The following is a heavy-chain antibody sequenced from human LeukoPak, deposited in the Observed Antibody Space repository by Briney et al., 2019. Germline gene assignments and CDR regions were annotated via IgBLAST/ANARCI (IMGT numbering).Heavy chain of an antibody. V-gene: IGHV1-8*01. CDR2: MNPNSGNT. D-gene: IGHD6-13*01. Sequence: ASVKVSCKASGYTFTSYDINWVRQATGQGLEWMGWMNPNSGNTGYAQKFQGRVTMTRNTSISTAYMELSSLRSEDTAVYYCARGMGSWGPFDYWSQGTLVTVSS. CDR1: GYTFTSYD. CDR3: ARGMGSWGPFDY. J-gene: IGHJ4*02.